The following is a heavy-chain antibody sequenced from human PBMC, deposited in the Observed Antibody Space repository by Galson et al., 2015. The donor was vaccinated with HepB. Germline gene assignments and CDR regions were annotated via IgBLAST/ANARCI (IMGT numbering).Heavy chain of an antibody. D-gene: IGHD5-18*01. J-gene: IGHJ4*02. CDR2: FDPEDGET. Sequence: APGKGLEWMGGFDPEDGETIYAQKFQGRVTMTEDTSTDTAYMELSSLRSEDTAVYYCATLHTAMAVGLYYFDYWGQGTLVTVPS. CDR3: ATLHTAMAVGLYYFDY. V-gene: IGHV1-24*01.